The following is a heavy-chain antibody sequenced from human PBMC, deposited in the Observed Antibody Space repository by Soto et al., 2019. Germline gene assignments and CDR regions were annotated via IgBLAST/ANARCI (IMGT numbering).Heavy chain of an antibody. J-gene: IGHJ6*02. V-gene: IGHV4-39*01. CDR2: IYYSGST. D-gene: IGHD3-3*01. Sequence: PSETLSLTCTVSGGSISRSTYYWGWIRQPPGKGLEWIGSIYYSGSTYYRPSLKSRVTISVDTSKNQFSLKLSSVTAADTAVYYCARGRDFWSGYYTPSYGMDVWGQGTTVTVSS. CDR3: ARGRDFWSGYYTPSYGMDV. CDR1: GGSISRSTYY.